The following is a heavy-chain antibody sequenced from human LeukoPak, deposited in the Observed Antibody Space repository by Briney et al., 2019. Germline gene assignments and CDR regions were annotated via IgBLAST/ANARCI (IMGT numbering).Heavy chain of an antibody. Sequence: SVKVSCKASGGTFSSYAISWVRQAPGQGLEWMGGIIPIFGTANYAQKFQGRVTITADESTSTAYMELSSLRSEDTAVYYCARGEQWPSRPFDYWGQGTLVTVSS. D-gene: IGHD6-19*01. V-gene: IGHV1-69*13. CDR1: GGTFSSYA. J-gene: IGHJ4*02. CDR3: ARGEQWPSRPFDY. CDR2: IIPIFGTA.